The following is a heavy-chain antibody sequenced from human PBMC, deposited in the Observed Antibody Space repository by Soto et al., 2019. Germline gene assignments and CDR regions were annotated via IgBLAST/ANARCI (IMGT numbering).Heavy chain of an antibody. D-gene: IGHD1-26*01. CDR1: GGSISSNYYY. V-gene: IGHV4-39*01. Sequence: SETLSLTCTVSGGSISSNYYYWGWIRQPPGKGLEWIGSIYYSGSTYYNPSLKSRVTISVDTSKNQFSLKLSSVTAADMAVYYCARPSGSYLYYFDYWGQGTLVTVSS. CDR3: ARPSGSYLYYFDY. CDR2: IYYSGST. J-gene: IGHJ4*02.